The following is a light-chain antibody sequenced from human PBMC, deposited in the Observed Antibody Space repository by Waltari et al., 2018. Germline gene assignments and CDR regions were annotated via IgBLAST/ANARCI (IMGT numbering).Light chain of an antibody. CDR3: QQSYSTPRT. J-gene: IGKJ1*01. CDR2: GAS. V-gene: IGKV3-15*01. CDR1: QSIGSN. Sequence: DIVMTQSPATLSVSPGERATLSCRASQSIGSNLAWYQHKPGQAPRFLIYGASTRATGIPVRFSGSGSGTEFTLTISSLQPEDFATYYCQQSYSTPRTFGQGTKVEIK.